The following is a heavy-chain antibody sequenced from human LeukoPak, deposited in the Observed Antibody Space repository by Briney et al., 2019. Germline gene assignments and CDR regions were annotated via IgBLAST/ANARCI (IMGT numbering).Heavy chain of an antibody. V-gene: IGHV3-23*01. CDR3: AQDTSIGRYCTNGVCSPFDY. J-gene: IGHJ4*02. CDR2: ISETGGTT. CDR1: GFTFSSYA. D-gene: IGHD2-8*01. Sequence: GGSLRLSCAGSGFTFSSYAMSWVRQAPGKGLEWVSAISETGGTTYDADSVKGRFTISRDNSKSTLYLQMNSLRAEDTAVYYFAQDTSIGRYCTNGVCSPFDYWGQGTLVTVSS.